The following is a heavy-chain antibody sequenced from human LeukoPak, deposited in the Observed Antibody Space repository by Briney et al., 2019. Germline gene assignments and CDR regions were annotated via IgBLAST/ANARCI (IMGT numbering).Heavy chain of an antibody. D-gene: IGHD4-11*01. CDR2: INPSGGST. CDR1: GYIFTSYY. Sequence: ASVKVSCKASGYIFTSYYMHWVRQAPGEGLEWMGIINPSGGSTTYAQKFQGRVSMSRDTSTSTVYMELSSLRSEDTAVYYCARGPHRLYGVDVWGQGTTVTVSS. CDR3: ARGPHRLYGVDV. J-gene: IGHJ6*02. V-gene: IGHV1-46*01.